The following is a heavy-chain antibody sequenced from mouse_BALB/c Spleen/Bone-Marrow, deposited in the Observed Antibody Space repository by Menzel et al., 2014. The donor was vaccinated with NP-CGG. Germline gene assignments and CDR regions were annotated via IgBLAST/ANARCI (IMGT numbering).Heavy chain of an antibody. CDR3: ARSLYGYDWYFDV. D-gene: IGHD2-2*01. V-gene: IGHV1-14*01. CDR1: GYTFTSYV. J-gene: IGHJ1*01. Sequence: LQESGPELVKPGASVKMSCKASGYTFTSYVMHWAKQKPGQGLEWIGNINPNNDGTYYNEKFKGQATLTSDKSSSTAYMELSSLTSEDSAVYYCARSLYGYDWYFDVWGAGTTVTVSS. CDR2: INPNNDGT.